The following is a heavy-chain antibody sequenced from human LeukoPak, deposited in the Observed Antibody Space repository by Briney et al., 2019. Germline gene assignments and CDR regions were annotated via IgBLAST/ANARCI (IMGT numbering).Heavy chain of an antibody. V-gene: IGHV4-59*01. J-gene: IGHJ4*02. CDR2: IYYSGST. CDR3: ARGHYDSSGAHFDY. CDR1: GGSISSYY. D-gene: IGHD3-22*01. Sequence: KSSETLSLTCTVSGGSISSYYWSWIRQPPGKGLEWIGYIYYSGSTNYNPSLKSRVTISVDTSKNQFSLKLSSVTAADTAVYYCARGHYDSSGAHFDYWGQGTLVTVSS.